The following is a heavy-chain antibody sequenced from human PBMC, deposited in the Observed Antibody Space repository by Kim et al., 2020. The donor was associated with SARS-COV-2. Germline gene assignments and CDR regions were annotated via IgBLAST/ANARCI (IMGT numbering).Heavy chain of an antibody. V-gene: IGHV3-23*01. CDR3: ASSSGGYCSSSSCYANY. Sequence: GGSLRLSCAASGFTFSSYAMSWVRQAPGKGLEWVSGISGSGGSTYYADSVKGRFTISRDNSKNTLYLQMNSPRAEDTAVYYCASSSGGYCSSSSCYANYWGQGTLVTVSS. J-gene: IGHJ4*02. D-gene: IGHD2-2*01. CDR2: ISGSGGST. CDR1: GFTFSSYA.